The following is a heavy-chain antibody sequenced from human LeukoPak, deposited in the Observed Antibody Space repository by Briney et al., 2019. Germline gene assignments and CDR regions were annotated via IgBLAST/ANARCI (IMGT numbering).Heavy chain of an antibody. D-gene: IGHD6-19*01. Sequence: PGGSLRLSCVASGFTFSSYAMHWVRQAPGKGLEYVSAISSNGGSTYYANSVKGRLTISRDNSKNTLYLQMGSLRAEDMAMYYCARVQSSGWYGGYFDYWGQGTLVTVSS. J-gene: IGHJ4*02. CDR2: ISSNGGST. CDR3: ARVQSSGWYGGYFDY. V-gene: IGHV3-64*01. CDR1: GFTFSSYA.